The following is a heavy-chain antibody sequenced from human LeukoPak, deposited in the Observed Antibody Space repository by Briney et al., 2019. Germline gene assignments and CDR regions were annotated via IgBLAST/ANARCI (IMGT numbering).Heavy chain of an antibody. CDR3: ARDWDPWYSSSSPSWFDP. D-gene: IGHD6-13*01. CDR1: GGSISSYY. J-gene: IGHJ5*02. CDR2: IYTSGST. V-gene: IGHV4-4*07. Sequence: SETLSLTCTVSGGSISSYYWSWIRQPAGKGLEWIGRIYTSGSTNYNPSLKSRVTMSVDTSKNQFSLTLSSVTAADTAVYYCARDWDPWYSSSSPSWFDPWGQGTLVTVSS.